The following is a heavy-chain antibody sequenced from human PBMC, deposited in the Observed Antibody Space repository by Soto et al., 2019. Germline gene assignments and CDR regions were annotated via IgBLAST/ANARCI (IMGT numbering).Heavy chain of an antibody. CDR3: VRSSGGPTPDSAY. Sequence: PGGSLRLSCEASGFAFNIYAMHWVRQAPGMGLEWLAVISHYGTNRYYADSVKGRVTISRDNSKSTVFVQMNSLGFEDTAVYYCVRSSGGPTPDSAYWGQGALVNVSP. CDR1: GFAFNIYA. D-gene: IGHD2-8*02. V-gene: IGHV3-30*04. J-gene: IGHJ4*02. CDR2: ISHYGTNR.